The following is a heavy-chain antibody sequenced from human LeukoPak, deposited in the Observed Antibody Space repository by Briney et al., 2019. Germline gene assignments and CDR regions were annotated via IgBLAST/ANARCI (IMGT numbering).Heavy chain of an antibody. J-gene: IGHJ4*02. CDR2: INPSGGST. CDR3: AREPLSWGYGQRNYFDY. Sequence: ASVKVSCKASGYTFTSYYMHWVRQAPGQGLEWMGIINPSGGSTSYAQKFQGRVTMTRDMSTSTAYMELSSLRSEDTAVYYCAREPLSWGYGQRNYFDYWGQGTLVTVSS. CDR1: GYTFTSYY. D-gene: IGHD5-18*01. V-gene: IGHV1-46*01.